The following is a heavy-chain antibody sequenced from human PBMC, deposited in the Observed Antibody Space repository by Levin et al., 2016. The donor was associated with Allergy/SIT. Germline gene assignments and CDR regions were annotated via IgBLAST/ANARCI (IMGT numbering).Heavy chain of an antibody. V-gene: IGHV4-4*02. D-gene: IGHD2-2*01. CDR2: IYHSGST. Sequence: SETLSLTCAVSGGSISSSNWWSWVRQPPGKGLEWIGEIYHSGSTNYNPSLKSRVTISVDKSKNQFSLKLSSVTAADTAVYYCARDFVVVPAAIYGMGRQTGAFDIWGQGTMVTVSS. J-gene: IGHJ3*02. CDR3: ARDFVVVPAAIYGMGRQTGAFDI. CDR1: GGSISSSNW.